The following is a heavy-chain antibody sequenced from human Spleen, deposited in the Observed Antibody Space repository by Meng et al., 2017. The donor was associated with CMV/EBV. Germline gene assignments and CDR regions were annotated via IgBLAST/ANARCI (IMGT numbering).Heavy chain of an antibody. CDR2: SNHGGST. D-gene: IGHD5-24*01. V-gene: IGHV4-34*01. CDR3: ASGSGYNSGGRFFDS. CDR1: GGSFSGYY. J-gene: IGHJ4*02. Sequence: QGELHQWGAGLLEPSETLSLPCAVYGGSFSGYYWTWIRQPPGKGLEWIGESNHGGSTNYNPSLNSRVTISVDTSKKQFSLKLSSVTAADTALYYCASGSGYNSGGRFFDSWGQGTLVTVSS.